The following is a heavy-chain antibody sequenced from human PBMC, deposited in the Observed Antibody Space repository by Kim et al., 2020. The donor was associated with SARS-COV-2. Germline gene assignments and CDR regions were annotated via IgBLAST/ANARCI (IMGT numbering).Heavy chain of an antibody. J-gene: IGHJ5*02. CDR1: GFNFSSSW. Sequence: GGSLRLSCAASGFNFSSSWMRWVRQAPGKGLEWVAHIRRDGGDITYADSVKGRFTISRDNAKNTLYLQMNSLRTEDTAVYYCAKVGDYDSSGFYAFFRSWGQGTRVTVSS. CDR2: IRRDGGDI. D-gene: IGHD3-22*01. V-gene: IGHV3-7*01. CDR3: AKVGDYDSSGFYAFFRS.